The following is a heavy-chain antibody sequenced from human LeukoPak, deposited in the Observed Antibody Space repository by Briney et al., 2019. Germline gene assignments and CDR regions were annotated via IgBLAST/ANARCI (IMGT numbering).Heavy chain of an antibody. CDR3: ARPDYYDSSGDPGFDH. J-gene: IGHJ5*02. V-gene: IGHV1-8*01. CDR1: GYTFTSYD. Sequence: ASVKVSCTASGYTFTSYDINWVRQATGQGLECMSWMNPNSGNTGYAQKFQGRVTMTRNTSISTAYMELSSLRSEDTAVYYCARPDYYDSSGDPGFDHWGQGTLVIVAS. CDR2: MNPNSGNT. D-gene: IGHD3-22*01.